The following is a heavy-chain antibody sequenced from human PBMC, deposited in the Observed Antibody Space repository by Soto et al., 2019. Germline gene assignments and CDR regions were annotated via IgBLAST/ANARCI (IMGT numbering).Heavy chain of an antibody. CDR3: ARNPDYYYDSSGYYYYYYGMDV. Sequence: QVQLQESGPGLVKPSETLSLTCTVSGGSISSYYWSWIRQPPGKGLEWIGYIYYSGSTNYNPSLKSRITISVDTSKNQSSLKLSSVTAADTAVYYCARNPDYYYDSSGYYYYYYGMDVWGQGTTVTVSS. CDR1: GGSISSYY. J-gene: IGHJ6*02. CDR2: IYYSGST. D-gene: IGHD3-22*01. V-gene: IGHV4-59*01.